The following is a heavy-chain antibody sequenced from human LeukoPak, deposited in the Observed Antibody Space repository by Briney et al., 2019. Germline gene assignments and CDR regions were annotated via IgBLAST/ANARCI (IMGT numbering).Heavy chain of an antibody. V-gene: IGHV3-23*01. CDR2: ISGSGGST. J-gene: IGHJ4*02. Sequence: GGSLRLSCAASGFTPRSHAMSWVRQAPGKGLEWVSSISGSGGSTYYADSVKGRFTISRDNSKNTLFLQMNSLRAEDTALYYCAEEVGATYPTFDYWGQGTLVTVSS. CDR3: AEEVGATYPTFDY. CDR1: GFTPRSHA. D-gene: IGHD1-26*01.